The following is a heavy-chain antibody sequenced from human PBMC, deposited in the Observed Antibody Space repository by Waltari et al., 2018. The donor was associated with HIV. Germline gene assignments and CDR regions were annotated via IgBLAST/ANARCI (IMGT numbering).Heavy chain of an antibody. Sequence: EVQLVECGGGLVQPGGCLRLSCAASGFTFSNYEMKWVRQAPGKGLEWVSYISSSGNTIHYADSVKGRFTISRDNAKNSLYLQMNSLRAEDTAVYYCARDLGGSGWYDYYYGMDVWGQGTTVTVSS. CDR3: ARDLGGSGWYDYYYGMDV. CDR2: ISSSGNTI. J-gene: IGHJ6*02. V-gene: IGHV3-48*03. D-gene: IGHD6-19*01. CDR1: GFTFSNYE.